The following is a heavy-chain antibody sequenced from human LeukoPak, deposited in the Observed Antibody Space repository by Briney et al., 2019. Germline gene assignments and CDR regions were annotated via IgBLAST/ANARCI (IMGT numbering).Heavy chain of an antibody. CDR1: GGSITSSSNY. V-gene: IGHV4-39*01. Sequence: SETLSLTCTVSGGSITSSSNYWGWIRQPPGTGLEWIGTIYYSGSTYYNPSLKSRVTISRDTSKNQFFLNLTSVTAADTAVYYCARPVSSRRFDPWGQGTLVTVSS. CDR2: IYYSGST. D-gene: IGHD2-2*01. J-gene: IGHJ5*02. CDR3: ARPVSSRRFDP.